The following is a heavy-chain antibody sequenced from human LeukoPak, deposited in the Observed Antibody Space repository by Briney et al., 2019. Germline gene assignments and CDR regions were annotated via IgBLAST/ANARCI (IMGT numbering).Heavy chain of an antibody. D-gene: IGHD6-19*01. CDR2: INPNSGGT. CDR3: ARGDPVAGISDFDY. Sequence: ASVKVSCKASGYTFTSYGISWVRQAPGQGLEWMGWINPNSGGTNYAQKFQGRVTMTRDTSISTAYMELSRLRSDDTAVYYCARGDPVAGISDFDYWGQGTLVTVSS. CDR1: GYTFTSYG. J-gene: IGHJ4*02. V-gene: IGHV1-2*02.